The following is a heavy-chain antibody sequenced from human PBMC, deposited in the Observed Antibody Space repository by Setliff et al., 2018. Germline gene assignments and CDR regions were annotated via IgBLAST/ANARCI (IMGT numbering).Heavy chain of an antibody. Sequence: ASVKVSCKASGYTFTSYNINWVRQATGQGLEWMGWMNPNSGNTGYAQKFQGRVTMSRNTSIKTAYMELNSLRSEDTAVYYCARGTLWFGEPIDYWGQGTLVTVSS. J-gene: IGHJ4*02. CDR3: ARGTLWFGEPIDY. D-gene: IGHD3-10*01. CDR2: MNPNSGNT. V-gene: IGHV1-8*01. CDR1: GYTFTSYN.